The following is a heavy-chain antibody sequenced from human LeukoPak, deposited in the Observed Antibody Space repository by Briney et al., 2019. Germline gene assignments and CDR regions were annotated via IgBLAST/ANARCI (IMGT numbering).Heavy chain of an antibody. CDR1: GSGFTVSSNY. J-gene: IGHJ4*02. CDR2: IYTGGST. Sequence: GGSLRLSCAASGSGFTVSSNYMSWVRQAPGKGLEWVSVIYTGGSTYYADSVKGRFTISRDNSKNTLYLQMNSLRAEDTAVYYCASSRFWSGFTVNYWGQRTLVTVSS. D-gene: IGHD3-3*01. V-gene: IGHV3-53*01. CDR3: ASSRFWSGFTVNY.